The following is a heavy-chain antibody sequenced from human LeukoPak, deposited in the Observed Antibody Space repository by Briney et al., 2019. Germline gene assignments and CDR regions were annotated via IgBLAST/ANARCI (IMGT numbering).Heavy chain of an antibody. CDR1: GGSISSSSYY. CDR2: IYHSGST. J-gene: IGHJ3*02. Sequence: SETLSLTCTVSGGSISSSSYYWGWIRQPPGKGLEWIGYIYHSGSTYYNPSLKSRVTISVDRSKNQFSLKLSSVTAADTAVYYCARASSQYGSGSLVAFDIWGQGTMVTVSS. CDR3: ARASSQYGSGSLVAFDI. D-gene: IGHD3-10*01. V-gene: IGHV4-39*07.